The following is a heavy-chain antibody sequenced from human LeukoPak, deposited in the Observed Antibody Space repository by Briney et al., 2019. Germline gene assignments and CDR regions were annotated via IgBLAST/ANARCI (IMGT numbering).Heavy chain of an antibody. J-gene: IGHJ4*02. CDR2: INQGGSVI. CDR1: GFTFSSYW. V-gene: IGHV3-7*01. Sequence: GGSLRLSCAASGFTFSSYWMSWVCQAPAKGLEWVANINQGGSVIHYVDSVKGRFTISRDNAKKSLYLQMNSLGVEDTAVYYCARDGESCINGVCSLFRFWGQGILVTVSS. D-gene: IGHD2-8*01. CDR3: ARDGESCINGVCSLFRF.